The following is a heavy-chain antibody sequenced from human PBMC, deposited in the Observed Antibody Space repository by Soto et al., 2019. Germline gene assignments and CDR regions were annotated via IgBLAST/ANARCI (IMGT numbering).Heavy chain of an antibody. Sequence: QITLKESGPTLVKPTQTLTLTCSLSGFSLSTSGVGVGWIRQPPGKALEWLALIYWDDDKRYSPSLKSRLTITKATSGDQVVLIMTNMDPVDTATYYCVHSARLDNDPPNSPYYFDYWGQGTLVTVSS. CDR3: VHSARLDNDPPNSPYYFDY. CDR1: GFSLSTSGVG. V-gene: IGHV2-5*02. D-gene: IGHD1-1*01. CDR2: IYWDDDK. J-gene: IGHJ4*02.